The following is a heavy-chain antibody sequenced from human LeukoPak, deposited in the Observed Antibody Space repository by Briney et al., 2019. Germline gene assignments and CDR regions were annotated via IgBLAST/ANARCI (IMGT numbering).Heavy chain of an antibody. CDR2: ISGSGGST. V-gene: IGHV3-23*01. CDR1: GFTFSSYA. D-gene: IGHD4-23*01. J-gene: IGHJ4*02. Sequence: GGSLRLSCAASGFTFSSYAMSWVRQAPGKGLEWASAISGSGGSTYYADSVKGRFTISRDNSKNTLCLQMNSLRAEDTAVYYCATTTVVTPSDYWGQGTLVPSPQ. CDR3: ATTTVVTPSDY.